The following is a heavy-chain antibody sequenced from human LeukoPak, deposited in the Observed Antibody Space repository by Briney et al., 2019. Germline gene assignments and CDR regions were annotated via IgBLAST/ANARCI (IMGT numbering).Heavy chain of an antibody. CDR2: ISAYNGNT. J-gene: IGHJ4*02. Sequence: ASVKVSCKASGYTFTSYGISWVRQAPGQGLEWMGWISAYNGNTNYAQKLQGRVTMTTDTSTGTAYMELRSLRSDDTAVYYCARDGCSSTSCYIEEGYFDYWGQGTLVTVSS. CDR3: ARDGCSSTSCYIEEGYFDY. V-gene: IGHV1-18*01. D-gene: IGHD2-2*02. CDR1: GYTFTSYG.